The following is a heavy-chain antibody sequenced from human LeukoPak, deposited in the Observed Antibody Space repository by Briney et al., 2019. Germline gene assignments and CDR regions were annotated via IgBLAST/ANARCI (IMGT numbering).Heavy chain of an antibody. J-gene: IGHJ3*02. CDR1: GGSISSYY. V-gene: IGHV4-59*01. Sequence: SETLSLTCTVSGGSISSYYWSWIRQPPGKGLGWIAYIYYSGSTNYNPSLKSRVTISIDTSKNQFSLKLNSVTAADTAVYHCARGLIRQSAFDIWGQGTMVTVS. CDR2: IYYSGST. D-gene: IGHD2-8*01. CDR3: ARGLIRQSAFDI.